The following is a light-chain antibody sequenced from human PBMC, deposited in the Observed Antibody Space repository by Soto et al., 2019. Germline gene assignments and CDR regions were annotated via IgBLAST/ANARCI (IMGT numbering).Light chain of an antibody. V-gene: IGKV3-20*01. J-gene: IGKJ1*01. Sequence: IVLTQSPGTLYLYPGEGATLSYLASQSVGSDYLAWYQQKRGQAPRLLMYGASSRATGIPDRFSGSGSGTDFTLTISRLEPEDFAVYYCQQYGISPRTFGQGTKVDIK. CDR1: QSVGSDY. CDR3: QQYGISPRT. CDR2: GAS.